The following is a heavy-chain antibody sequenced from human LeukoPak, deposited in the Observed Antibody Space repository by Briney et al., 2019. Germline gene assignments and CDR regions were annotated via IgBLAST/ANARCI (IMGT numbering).Heavy chain of an antibody. CDR2: FDPEDGET. Sequence: ASVKVSCKVSGYTLTELSMHWVRQAPGKGLEWMGGFDPEDGETIYAQKFQGRVTMTEDTSTGTAYMELSSLRSEDTAVYYCATVSRWQQLPRGGAFDIWGQGTMVTVSS. CDR3: ATVSRWQQLPRGGAFDI. V-gene: IGHV1-24*01. J-gene: IGHJ3*02. CDR1: GYTLTELS. D-gene: IGHD6-13*01.